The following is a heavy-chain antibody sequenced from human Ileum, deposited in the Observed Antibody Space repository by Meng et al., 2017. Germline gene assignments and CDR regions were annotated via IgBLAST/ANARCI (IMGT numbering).Heavy chain of an antibody. Sequence: QLQLQESGPGLVKPSETLSLTCTVSGGSIGSNSYHWGWIRQPPGKGLEWVGTIDYSGTTYSNSSLKSRVTISLDTSRNQFSLKLTSVTAADTAVYYCSRRINTGGGWFDSWGQGTLVTVSS. CDR1: GGSIGSNSYH. V-gene: IGHV4-39*01. CDR2: IDYSGTT. J-gene: IGHJ5*01. D-gene: IGHD5-18*01. CDR3: SRRINTGGGWFDS.